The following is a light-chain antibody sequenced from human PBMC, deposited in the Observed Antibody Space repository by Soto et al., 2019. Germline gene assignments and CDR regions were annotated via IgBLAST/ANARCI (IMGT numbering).Light chain of an antibody. CDR3: QQYASSPRT. CDR1: QSVGKNF. J-gene: IGKJ1*01. V-gene: IGKV3-20*01. CDR2: GAS. Sequence: EIVLTQSPGTLSLSPGERATLSCRASQSVGKNFVAWYQPKPGQAPRFLIHGASSRATGIPDRISGSGSGTDFTLTISRLEPEDFAVYYCQQYASSPRTFGQGTKVEI.